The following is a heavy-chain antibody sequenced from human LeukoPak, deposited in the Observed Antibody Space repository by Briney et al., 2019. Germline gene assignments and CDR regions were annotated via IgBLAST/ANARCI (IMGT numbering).Heavy chain of an antibody. D-gene: IGHD5-18*01. V-gene: IGHV3-21*04. CDR3: AKSGIIQGYYFYYMDV. Sequence: GGSLRLSCAASGFTFSSYSMNWVRQAPGKGLEWVSSISSSGSTIYYADSVKGRFTISRDNAKNSLYLQMNSLRAEDTALYYCAKSGIIQGYYFYYMDVWGKGTTVTISS. J-gene: IGHJ6*03. CDR1: GFTFSSYS. CDR2: ISSSGSTI.